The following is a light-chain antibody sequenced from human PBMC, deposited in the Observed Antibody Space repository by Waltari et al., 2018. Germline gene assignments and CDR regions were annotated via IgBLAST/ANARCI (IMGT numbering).Light chain of an antibody. Sequence: DIQMTQSPSTLSASVGDRVTITCRASQSVNSWVAWYQQKPRKAPKLLSFKASKLESGVPSRFSGSGSGTEFTLTISSLQPDDFATYHCQQYDSYWTFGQGTKVEIK. V-gene: IGKV1-5*03. CDR2: KAS. CDR1: QSVNSW. CDR3: QQYDSYWT. J-gene: IGKJ1*01.